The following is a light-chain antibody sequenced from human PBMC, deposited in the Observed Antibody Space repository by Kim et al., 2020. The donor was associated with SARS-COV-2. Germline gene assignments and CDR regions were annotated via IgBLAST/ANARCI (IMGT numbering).Light chain of an antibody. V-gene: IGKV3-15*01. J-gene: IGKJ2*01. CDR3: QQYNDWPYT. CDR1: QSVSGY. Sequence: EIVMTQSPATLSVSPGERATLSCRASQSVSGYLGWYQQKPGQSTRLLIYGASTRAIGIPARFSGSGSGTEFTLTISSLQSEDFAVYYCQQYNDWPYTFGQGTKLEIK. CDR2: GAS.